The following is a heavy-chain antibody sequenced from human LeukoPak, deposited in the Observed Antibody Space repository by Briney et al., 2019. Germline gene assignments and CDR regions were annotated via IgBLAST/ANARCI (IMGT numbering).Heavy chain of an antibody. J-gene: IGHJ4*02. CDR3: ARELSGSGY. CDR2: ISYDGSNK. V-gene: IGHV3-30-3*01. D-gene: IGHD1-26*01. CDR1: GFTFSSYA. Sequence: GRSLRLSCSASGFTFSSYAMHWVRQAPGKGLEWVAVISYDGSNKYYADSVKGRFTISRDNSKNTLYLQMNSLRAEDTAVYYCARELSGSGYWGQGTLVTVSS.